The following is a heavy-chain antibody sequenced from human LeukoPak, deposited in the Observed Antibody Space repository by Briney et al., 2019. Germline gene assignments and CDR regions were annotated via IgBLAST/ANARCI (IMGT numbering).Heavy chain of an antibody. Sequence: PSETLSLICSVSGGSINSYWWSWIRQPAGKGLEFIGRIYTTGMTNYNPSLKSRVSMSVDTSKNKFSLELRSVTAADTAVYFCARAGYTVSSYRFDYWGQGALVSVCS. CDR2: IYTTGMT. J-gene: IGHJ4*02. V-gene: IGHV4-4*07. CDR1: GGSINSYW. CDR3: ARAGYTVSSYRFDY. D-gene: IGHD3-16*02.